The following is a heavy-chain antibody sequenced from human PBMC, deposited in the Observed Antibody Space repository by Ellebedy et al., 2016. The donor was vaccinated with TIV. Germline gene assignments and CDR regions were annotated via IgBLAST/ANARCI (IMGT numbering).Heavy chain of an antibody. V-gene: IGHV3-15*07. Sequence: GESLKISCAASGFTFGRAWMNWVRQTPGKGLEWVGRIKSKRDGETTEYAAPVKGRFTISRDDSDNMLSMQMNSLKAEDTAVYYCTTGFSTAWHDHRWGQGTLVTVSS. D-gene: IGHD3-3*01. J-gene: IGHJ5*02. CDR1: GFTFGRAW. CDR2: IKSKRDGETT. CDR3: TTGFSTAWHDHR.